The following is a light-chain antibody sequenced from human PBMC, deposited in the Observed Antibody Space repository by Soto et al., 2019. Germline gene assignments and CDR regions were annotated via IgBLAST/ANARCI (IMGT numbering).Light chain of an antibody. CDR1: RSINRW. CDR2: GAS. V-gene: IGKV1-5*01. J-gene: IGKJ1*01. CDR3: QQYSAYWT. Sequence: DIQMTQSPSTLSASVGDRVTITCRASRSINRWLAWYQQKPGKAPKLIISGASNLENGVPSRFSGSGSGTEFTLTISSLQSDDFATYYCQQYSAYWTFGQGTKVDIK.